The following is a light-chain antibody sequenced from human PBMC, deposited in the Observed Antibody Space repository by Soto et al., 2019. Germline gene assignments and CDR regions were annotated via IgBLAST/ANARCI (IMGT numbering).Light chain of an antibody. V-gene: IGKV1-17*01. CDR3: VHHNSYPRT. CDR2: ATS. Sequence: DIQMTQSPSSLSASVGDRATITCRASQGIGGDAGWYQQQTGQPPKRLLYATSTLQTGIPPRFSGGGCGTEFTLTISSLQPEDVAAYYCVHHNSYPRTFGQGTKVEIK. CDR1: QGIGGD. J-gene: IGKJ1*01.